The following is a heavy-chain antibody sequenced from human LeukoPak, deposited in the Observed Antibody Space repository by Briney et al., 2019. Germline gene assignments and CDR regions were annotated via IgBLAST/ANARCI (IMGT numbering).Heavy chain of an antibody. D-gene: IGHD6-13*01. CDR1: GGSISSYY. V-gene: IGHV4-59*01. CDR3: ARDVAAAGTHFDY. CDR2: IYYSGST. Sequence: TSETLSLTCTVSGGSISSYYWSWIRQPPGKGLEWIGYIYYSGSTNYNPSLKSRVTISVDTSKNQFSLKLSSVTAADTAVYYCARDVAAAGTHFDYWGQGTLDTVSS. J-gene: IGHJ4*02.